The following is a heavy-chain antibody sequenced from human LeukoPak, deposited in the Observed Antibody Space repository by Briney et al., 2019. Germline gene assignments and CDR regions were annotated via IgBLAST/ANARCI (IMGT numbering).Heavy chain of an antibody. CDR2: SHYSGTT. D-gene: IGHD2-2*01. CDR1: AGSISSSSYY. Sequence: SETLSLTCTVSAGSISSSSYYLGWIRQPPGREMEWIGSSHYSGTTYYTPSLTSRVTISADTSKSQFSLRLSSVTAADTAVYYCARVVRAGIYFDSWGQGTLVTVSS. V-gene: IGHV4-39*07. J-gene: IGHJ4*02. CDR3: ARVVRAGIYFDS.